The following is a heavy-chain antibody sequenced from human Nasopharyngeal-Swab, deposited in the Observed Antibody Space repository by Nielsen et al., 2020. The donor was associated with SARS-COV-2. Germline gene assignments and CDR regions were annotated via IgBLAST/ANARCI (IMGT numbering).Heavy chain of an antibody. CDR2: INSDGSST. V-gene: IGHV3-74*01. Sequence: GEPLKISCAASGFTFSSYWMHWVRQAPGKGLVWVSRINSDGSSTSYADSVKGRFTISRDNAKNTLYLQMNSLRAEDTAVYYCASGMVLEWLPTYWYFDLWGRGTLVTVSS. D-gene: IGHD3-3*01. CDR3: ASGMVLEWLPTYWYFDL. CDR1: GFTFSSYW. J-gene: IGHJ2*01.